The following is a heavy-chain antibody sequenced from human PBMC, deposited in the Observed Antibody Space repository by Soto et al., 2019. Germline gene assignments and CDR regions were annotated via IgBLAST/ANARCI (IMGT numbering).Heavy chain of an antibody. V-gene: IGHV4-39*02. J-gene: IGHJ6*02. CDR1: GGSISSSSYY. Sequence: SETLSLTCTVSGGSISSSSYYWGWIRQPPGKGLEWIGSIYYSGSTYYNPSLKSRVTISVDTSKNQLSLKLSSVTAADTAVYYCARDGVIIAVAGNYYYYGMDVWGQGTTVT. CDR3: ARDGVIIAVAGNYYYYGMDV. D-gene: IGHD6-19*01. CDR2: IYYSGST.